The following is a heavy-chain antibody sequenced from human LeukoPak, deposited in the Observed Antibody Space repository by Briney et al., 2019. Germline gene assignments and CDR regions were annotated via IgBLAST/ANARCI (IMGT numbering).Heavy chain of an antibody. CDR1: GYTFTCYY. CDR3: ARGSTVGATESLGFDY. V-gene: IGHV1-2*02. CDR2: INPNSGDT. Sequence: ASVNVSFKSSGYTFTCYYIHWVRQAPGQGLEWMGWINPNSGDTHYAQKFQGRVTMARDTSISTAYMELSRLRSDDTAMYYCARGSTVGATESLGFDYWGQGTPVTVSS. J-gene: IGHJ4*02. D-gene: IGHD1-26*01.